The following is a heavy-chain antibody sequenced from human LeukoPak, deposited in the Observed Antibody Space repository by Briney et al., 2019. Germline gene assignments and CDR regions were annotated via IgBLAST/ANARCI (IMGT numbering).Heavy chain of an antibody. CDR2: INWNGGST. CDR1: GFTFDDYG. V-gene: IGHV3-20*04. CDR3: ARALLLWFGEYLDY. Sequence: GGSLRLSCAASGFTFDDYGMSWVRQAPGKGLEWVSGINWNGGSTGYADSVKGRFTISRDNAKNSLYLQMNSLRAEDTALYYCARALLLWFGEYLDYWGQGTLVTVSS. J-gene: IGHJ4*02. D-gene: IGHD3-10*01.